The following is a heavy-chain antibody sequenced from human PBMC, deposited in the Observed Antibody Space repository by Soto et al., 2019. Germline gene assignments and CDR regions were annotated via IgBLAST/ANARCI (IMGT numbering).Heavy chain of an antibody. CDR2: IYYSGST. J-gene: IGHJ4*01. V-gene: IGHV4-59*01. CDR3: ARADYDILTGPYYFDY. CDR1: GGSISSYY. D-gene: IGHD3-9*01. Sequence: SETLSLTCTVSGGSISSYYWSWIRQPPGKGLEWIGYIYYSGSTNYNPSLKSRVTISVDTSKNQFSLKLSSVTAADTAVYYCARADYDILTGPYYFDYWGHGTLATVSS.